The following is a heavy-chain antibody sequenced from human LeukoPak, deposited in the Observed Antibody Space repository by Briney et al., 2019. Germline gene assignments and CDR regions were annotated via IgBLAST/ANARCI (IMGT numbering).Heavy chain of an antibody. CDR1: GFTFTTSA. D-gene: IGHD3-22*01. J-gene: IGHJ6*02. V-gene: IGHV1-58*01. CDR2: IVVGSGNT. CDR3: AAASNYYDRSNYYSYAMDV. Sequence: SVKVSCKASGFTFTTSAVQWVRQARGQRLEWIGWIVVGSGNTNYAQKFQERVTITRDVSTSTVYMDLSSQRSEDTAVYYCAAASNYYDRSNYYSYAMDVWGQGTTVTVSS.